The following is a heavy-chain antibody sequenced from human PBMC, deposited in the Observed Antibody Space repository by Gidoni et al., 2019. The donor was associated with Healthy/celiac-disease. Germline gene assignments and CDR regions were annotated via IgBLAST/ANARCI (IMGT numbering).Heavy chain of an antibody. D-gene: IGHD6-19*01. V-gene: IGHV2-70*01. CDR2: IDWDDDK. Sequence: QVTLRESGPALVKPTQTLTLTCTFSGFSLSTSGMCVSWIRQPQGKALEWLALIDWDDDKYYSTSLKTRLTISKDTSKNHVVLTMTNMDPVDTATYYCARIRAVAGTFPWFDPWGQGTLVTVSS. CDR3: ARIRAVAGTFPWFDP. CDR1: GFSLSTSGMC. J-gene: IGHJ5*02.